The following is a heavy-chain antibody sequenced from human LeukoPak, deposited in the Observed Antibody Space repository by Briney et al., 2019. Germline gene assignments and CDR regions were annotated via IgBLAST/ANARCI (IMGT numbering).Heavy chain of an antibody. D-gene: IGHD6-19*01. J-gene: IGHJ4*02. CDR3: ARHRRSSGWDPYYFDY. Sequence: LRLSCAASGFTFSSYSMNWIRQPPGKGLEWIGYIYYSGSTNYNPSLKSRVTISVDTSKNQFSLKLSSVTAADTAVYYCARHRRSSGWDPYYFDYWGQGTLVTVSS. CDR2: IYYSGST. V-gene: IGHV4-59*08. CDR1: GFTFSSYS.